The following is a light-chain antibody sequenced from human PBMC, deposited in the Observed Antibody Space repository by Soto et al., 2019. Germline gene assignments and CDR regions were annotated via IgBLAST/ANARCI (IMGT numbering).Light chain of an antibody. J-gene: IGLJ3*02. CDR1: SSDVGSYTL. Sequence: QSVLTQPASVSGSPGQSITISCTGTSSDVGSYTLVSWYQQHPGKAPKLMIFEASKRPSGVSHRFSGSKSGNTASLTISGLQTEDEAHYYCCSYATTNTWLFGGGTQLTVL. CDR3: CSYATTNTWL. V-gene: IGLV2-23*01. CDR2: EAS.